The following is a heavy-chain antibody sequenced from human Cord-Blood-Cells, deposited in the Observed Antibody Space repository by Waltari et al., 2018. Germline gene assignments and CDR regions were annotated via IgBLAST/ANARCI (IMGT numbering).Heavy chain of an antibody. CDR2: IYYSGRT. Sequence: QLQLQESGPGLVKPSETLSLTCTVSGGSISSSSYYWGWLRQPPGKGLEWIGSIYYSGRTYYNPSLKSRVTISVDTSKNQFSLKLSSVTAADTAVYYCARHQTGDLTNFDLWGRGTLVTVSS. CDR3: ARHQTGDLTNFDL. V-gene: IGHV4-39*01. J-gene: IGHJ2*01. D-gene: IGHD7-27*01. CDR1: GGSISSSSYY.